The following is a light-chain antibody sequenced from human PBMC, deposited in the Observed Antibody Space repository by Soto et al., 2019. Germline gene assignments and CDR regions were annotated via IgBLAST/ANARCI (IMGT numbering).Light chain of an antibody. CDR3: QQKWT. Sequence: DIQMTQSPSTLSASVGDRVTITCRASQSIGSWLAWYQQKPGKAPKLLIYDASSLESGVPSRFSGSGSGTEFTLTISSLQPDDFATYYCQQKWTFGQGTKVDIK. V-gene: IGKV1-5*01. CDR1: QSIGSW. J-gene: IGKJ1*01. CDR2: DAS.